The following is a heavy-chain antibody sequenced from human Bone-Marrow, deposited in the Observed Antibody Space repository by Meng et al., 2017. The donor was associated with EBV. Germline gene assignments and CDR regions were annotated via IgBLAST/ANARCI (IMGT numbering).Heavy chain of an antibody. CDR1: GFTFSNYG. V-gene: IGHV3-30*18. Sequence: VQLMESGGGLVQPGGSLMLACAASGFTFSNYGFHWVRQAPGKGPEWVAIIPSDGSHNKYYADSVKGRFTISRDNSKNTLYLQMNSLRTEDTAVYYCAKDLSGRFDPWGQGTLVTVSS. J-gene: IGHJ5*02. CDR2: IPSDGSHNK. CDR3: AKDLSGRFDP. D-gene: IGHD1-14*01.